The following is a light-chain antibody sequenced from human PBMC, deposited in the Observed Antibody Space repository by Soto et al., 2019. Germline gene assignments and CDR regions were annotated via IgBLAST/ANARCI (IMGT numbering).Light chain of an antibody. CDR3: QQNGHRCT. V-gene: IGKV3-15*01. CDR2: VAS. J-gene: IGKJ1*01. CDR1: QGVRTK. Sequence: EMVMTQSPATLSVSLGERATLSCRASQGVRTKLVWYQQKPGQAPRLLIYVASTRATGIPARFSGSGSGTDFTLTISSLQTEDFAVYYCQQNGHRCTFGQGTKVDIK.